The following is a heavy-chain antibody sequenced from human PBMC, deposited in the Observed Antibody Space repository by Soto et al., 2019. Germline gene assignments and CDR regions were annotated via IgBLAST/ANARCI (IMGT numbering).Heavy chain of an antibody. CDR2: INPRNGDA. V-gene: IGHV1-2*02. J-gene: IGHJ4*02. CDR3: ARHRFTSGSDYFDY. CDR1: GYTFTDYN. D-gene: IGHD1-1*01. Sequence: SVKVSCKTSGYTFTDYNLHWVRQAPGQGLEWMGSINPRNGDAVSPQKFQARVTMTRDASTTTAYMELIRLTSPDTAVYYCARHRFTSGSDYFDYWGQGTVVTVSS.